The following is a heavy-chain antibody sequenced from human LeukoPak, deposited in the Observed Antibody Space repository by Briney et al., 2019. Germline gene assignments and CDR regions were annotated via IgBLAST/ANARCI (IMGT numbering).Heavy chain of an antibody. CDR2: INQGGSDK. J-gene: IGHJ4*02. CDR3: TRDRSRAEDD. CDR1: GFTFSVHW. D-gene: IGHD1-14*01. Sequence: PGGSLRLSCAASGFTFSVHWMIWVRQAPGEGLEWVANINQGGSDKYYVDSVKGRFTISRENANNLLNLQMNSLRGEDTAVYYCTRDRSRAEDDWGQGTLVTVSS. V-gene: IGHV3-7*01.